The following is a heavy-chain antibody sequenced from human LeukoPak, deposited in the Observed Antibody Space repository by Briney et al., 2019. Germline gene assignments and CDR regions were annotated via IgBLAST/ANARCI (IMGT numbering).Heavy chain of an antibody. V-gene: IGHV1-69-2*01. CDR3: ATAPLRRLSSDHFDY. J-gene: IGHJ4*02. CDR1: GYTFTDYY. CDR2: VDPEDGET. Sequence: ASVKVSCKVSGYTFTDYYMHWVQQAPGKGLEWMGLVDPEDGETIYAEKFQGRVTITADTSTDTAYMELSSLRSEDTAVYYCATAPLRRLSSDHFDYWGQGTLVTVSS. D-gene: IGHD6-19*01.